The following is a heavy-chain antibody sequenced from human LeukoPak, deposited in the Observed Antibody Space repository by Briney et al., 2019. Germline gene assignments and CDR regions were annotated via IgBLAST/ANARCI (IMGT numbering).Heavy chain of an antibody. Sequence: SETLSLTCTVSGYSISSGYYWGWIRQPPGKGLEWIGSIYHSGSTYYNPSLKSRVTISVDTSKNQFSLKLSSVTAADTAVYYCARGDYDSSGYLGYWGQGTLVTVSS. CDR3: ARGDYDSSGYLGY. CDR1: GYSISSGYY. V-gene: IGHV4-38-2*02. J-gene: IGHJ4*02. D-gene: IGHD3-22*01. CDR2: IYHSGST.